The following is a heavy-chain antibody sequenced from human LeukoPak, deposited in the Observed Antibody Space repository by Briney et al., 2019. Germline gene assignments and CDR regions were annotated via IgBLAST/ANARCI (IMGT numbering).Heavy chain of an antibody. Sequence: SETLSLTCAVYGGSFSGYYWSWIRQPPGKGLEWIGGINHSGSTNYNPSLKSRVTISVDTSKNQFSLKLSSVTAADTAVYYCARGPIRCSGGSCYSRNYYYGMDVWGQGTTVTVSS. CDR1: GGSFSGYY. CDR2: INHSGST. J-gene: IGHJ6*02. CDR3: ARGPIRCSGGSCYSRNYYYGMDV. V-gene: IGHV4-34*01. D-gene: IGHD2-15*01.